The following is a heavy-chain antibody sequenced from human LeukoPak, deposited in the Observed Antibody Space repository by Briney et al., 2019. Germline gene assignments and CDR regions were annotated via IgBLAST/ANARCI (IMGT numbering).Heavy chain of an antibody. CDR2: IHYSGGS. CDR1: GGSISSSSHY. V-gene: IGHV4-39*01. Sequence: KPSETLSLTCTVSGGSISSSSHYWGWIRQPPGKGLEWIASIHYSGGSNYNPSLKSRVTISVDTSKNQVSLKVRSVTAADTAVYYCAKYESLIAFDIWGQGTMVTVSS. CDR3: AKYESLIAFDI. J-gene: IGHJ3*02. D-gene: IGHD2/OR15-2a*01.